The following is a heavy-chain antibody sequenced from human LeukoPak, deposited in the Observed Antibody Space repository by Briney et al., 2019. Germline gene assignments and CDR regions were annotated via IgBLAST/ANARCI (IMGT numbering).Heavy chain of an antibody. V-gene: IGHV3-7*01. CDR2: INEDGNKK. J-gene: IGHJ6*04. Sequence: GGSLRLSCTASGFTFRRYWMSWVRQAPGKGLEWVANINEDGNKKYYVDSVKGRSTVSRDNTKNSLYLQMNSLRAEDTAVYYCATLMGSTGTMDVWGKGTTVTVSS. CDR1: GFTFRRYW. D-gene: IGHD1-26*01. CDR3: ATLMGSTGTMDV.